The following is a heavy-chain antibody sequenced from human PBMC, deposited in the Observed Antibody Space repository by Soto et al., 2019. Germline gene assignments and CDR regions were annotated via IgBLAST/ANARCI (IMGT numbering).Heavy chain of an antibody. CDR2: IHHSGKT. CDR3: AGETYGGNVGYFGP. CDR1: SNSLTNSYW. D-gene: IGHD3-9*01. J-gene: IGHJ5*02. V-gene: IGHV4-4*02. Sequence: PYETLSRTCAVSSNSLTNSYWWSRVRQSPGKGLEWIGNIHHSGKTNYNPSLKSRVLISVDKSKNQFSLRLRSLTASDSPVYYCAGETYGGNVGYFGPWRQGILVAV.